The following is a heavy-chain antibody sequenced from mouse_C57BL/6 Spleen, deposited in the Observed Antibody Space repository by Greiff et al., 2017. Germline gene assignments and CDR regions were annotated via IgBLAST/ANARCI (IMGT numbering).Heavy chain of an antibody. J-gene: IGHJ3*01. V-gene: IGHV1-66*01. CDR1: GYSFTSYY. CDR2: IYPGSGNT. Sequence: QVQPQQSGPELVKPGASVKISCKASGYSFTSYYIHWVKQRPGQGLEWIGWIYPGSGNTKYNEKFKGKATLTADTSSSTAYMQLSSLTSEDSAVYYCARENYYGSRQAWFAYWGQGTLVTVSA. CDR3: ARENYYGSRQAWFAY. D-gene: IGHD1-1*01.